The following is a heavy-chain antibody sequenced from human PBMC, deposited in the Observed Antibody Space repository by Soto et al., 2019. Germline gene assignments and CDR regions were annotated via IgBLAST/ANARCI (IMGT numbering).Heavy chain of an antibody. CDR2: ISAYNGKT. CDR1: GYTFTSYG. Sequence: GASVKVSCKASGYTFTSYGISWVRQAPGQGLEWMGWISAYNGKTNYAQKLQGRVTMTTDTSTSTAYMELRSLRSDDTAVYYCARSSSWYTHDAFDIWGQGTMVTVSS. V-gene: IGHV1-18*01. J-gene: IGHJ3*02. CDR3: ARSSSWYTHDAFDI. D-gene: IGHD6-13*01.